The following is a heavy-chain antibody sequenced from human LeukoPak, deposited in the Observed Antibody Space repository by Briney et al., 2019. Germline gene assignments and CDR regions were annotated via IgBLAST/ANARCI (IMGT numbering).Heavy chain of an antibody. CDR3: ARTPGGNSDAFDI. CDR1: GFTVSSNY. J-gene: IGHJ3*02. CDR2: IYSGSST. V-gene: IGHV3-53*01. D-gene: IGHD4-23*01. Sequence: GGSLRLSCAASGFTVSSNYMSWVRQAPGKGLEWVSVIYSGSSTYYADSVKGRFTLSRDNSKNTLYLQMNSLRAEDTAVYYCARTPGGNSDAFDIWGQGTMVTISS.